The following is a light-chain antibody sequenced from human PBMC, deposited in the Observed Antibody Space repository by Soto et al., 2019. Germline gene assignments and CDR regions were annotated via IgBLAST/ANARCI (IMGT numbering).Light chain of an antibody. CDR3: QQYVNSPVT. J-gene: IGKJ2*01. Sequence: EIVLTQSPDTLYLSPGEGATLSCRASQRVTSSYLAWYQQKPGQAHRLLISGASDRATGVPARVSGSGSGTDVTLTISRLEPEDFAVYHCQQYVNSPVTFGQGTKLEIK. CDR2: GAS. CDR1: QRVTSSY. V-gene: IGKV3-20*01.